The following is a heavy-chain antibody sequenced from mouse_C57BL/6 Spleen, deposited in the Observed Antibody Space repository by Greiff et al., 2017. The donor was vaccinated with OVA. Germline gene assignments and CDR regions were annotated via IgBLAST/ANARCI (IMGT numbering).Heavy chain of an antibody. D-gene: IGHD2-1*01. CDR2: ISSGSSTI. J-gene: IGHJ3*01. CDR1: GFTFSDYG. V-gene: IGHV5-17*01. CDR3: ANGNSAWFAY. Sequence: DVHLVESGGGLVKPGGSLKLSCAASGFTFSDYGMHWVRQAPEKGLEWVAYISSGSSTIYYADTVKGRFTISRDNAKNTLFLQMTSLRSEDTAMYYCANGNSAWFAYWGQGTLVTVSA.